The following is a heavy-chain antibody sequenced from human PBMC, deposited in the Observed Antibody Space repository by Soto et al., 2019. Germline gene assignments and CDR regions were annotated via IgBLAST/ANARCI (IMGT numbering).Heavy chain of an antibody. CDR3: ARLSGRVGELLDYYYGMDV. D-gene: IGHD3-10*01. V-gene: IGHV3-21*01. CDR2: ISSSSSYI. Sequence: PGGSLRLSCAASGFTFSSYSMNWFRQAPGKGLEWVSSISSSSSYIYYADSVKGRFTISRDNAKNSLYLQMNSLRAEDTAVYYCARLSGRVGELLDYYYGMDVWGQGTTVTVSS. J-gene: IGHJ6*02. CDR1: GFTFSSYS.